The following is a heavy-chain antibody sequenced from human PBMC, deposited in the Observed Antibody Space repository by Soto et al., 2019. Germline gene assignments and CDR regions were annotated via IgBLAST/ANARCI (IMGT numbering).Heavy chain of an antibody. J-gene: IGHJ4*02. CDR2: ISFDGVNK. CDR3: AKIGIPDYYDRSAHAY. Sequence: QVQLVESGGGVVQPGRSLRLSCAASGFIYHNCAMHWVRQAPGKGLEWVAVISFDGVNKYYADSVNGRFTISRDNSKNTLSLQMDSLTAEDTAVYYCAKIGIPDYYDRSAHAYWGQGTLVTVSS. D-gene: IGHD3-22*01. CDR1: GFIYHNCA. V-gene: IGHV3-30*18.